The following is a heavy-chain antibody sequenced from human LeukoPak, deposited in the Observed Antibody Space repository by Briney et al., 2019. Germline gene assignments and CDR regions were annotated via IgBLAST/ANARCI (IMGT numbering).Heavy chain of an antibody. CDR2: IYHSGST. CDR3: ARSIAAAGKVGFDY. CDR1: GGSISSGGYS. V-gene: IGHV4-30-2*01. J-gene: IGHJ4*02. D-gene: IGHD6-13*01. Sequence: SQTLSLTCAVSGGSISSGGYSWSWIRQPPGKGLEWIGYIYHSGSTNYNPSLKSRVTISVDKSKNQFSLKLSSVTAADTAVYYCARSIAAAGKVGFDYWGQGTLVTVSS.